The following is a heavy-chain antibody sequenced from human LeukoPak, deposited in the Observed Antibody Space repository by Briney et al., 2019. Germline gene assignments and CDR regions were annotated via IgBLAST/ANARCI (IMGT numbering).Heavy chain of an antibody. J-gene: IGHJ4*02. CDR3: AKDMPPSDY. CDR1: GFTYSTYA. CDR2: LTGSDSSA. V-gene: IGHV3-23*01. D-gene: IGHD2-2*01. Sequence: GSLRLSCAASGFTYSTYAESWVRQAPGKGLQWVSALTGSDSSAYYADSVKGRFTISRDNSKNTLYLQMNSLRAEDTAVYYCAKDMPPSDYWRQGTLVTVSS.